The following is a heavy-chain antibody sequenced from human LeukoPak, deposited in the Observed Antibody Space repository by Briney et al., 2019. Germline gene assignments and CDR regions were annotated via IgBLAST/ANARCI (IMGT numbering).Heavy chain of an antibody. CDR2: ISGGGGST. D-gene: IGHD2/OR15-2a*01. CDR3: VRDFQSTY. CDR1: EXTFSNYA. V-gene: IGHV3-23*01. Sequence: GGSLRMSCAASEXTFSNYALNWVRQAPWKGLVWVSGISGGGGSTYYADSVKGRFTISRDNSKNTLYLQMNSLRAEDTAVYYCVRDFQSTYWGQGVLVTVSS. J-gene: IGHJ4*02.